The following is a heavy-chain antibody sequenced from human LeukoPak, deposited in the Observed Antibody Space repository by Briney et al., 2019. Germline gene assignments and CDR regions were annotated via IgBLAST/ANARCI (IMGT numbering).Heavy chain of an antibody. CDR2: INPSGGST. CDR3: ARRTSVRPRSGWYRH. V-gene: IGHV1-46*01. D-gene: IGHD6-19*01. Sequence: ASVKVSCKASGYTFTSYYMHWVRQAPGQGLEWMGIINPSGGSTSYAQKFQGRVTMTRDTSTSTVYMELSSLRSEDTAVYYCARRTSVRPRSGWYRHWGQGTLVTVSS. CDR1: GYTFTSYY. J-gene: IGHJ4*02.